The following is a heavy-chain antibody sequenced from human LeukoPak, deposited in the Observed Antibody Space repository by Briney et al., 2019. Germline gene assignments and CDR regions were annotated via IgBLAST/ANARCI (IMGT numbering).Heavy chain of an antibody. CDR3: ARDLSPVVRASPMGY. V-gene: IGHV3-30*03. CDR1: GFTFTNYA. J-gene: IGHJ4*02. D-gene: IGHD3-10*01. Sequence: GGSLRLSCAASGFTFTNYAMHWARQAPGKGLEWVAPITYDGYYKYYSDSVKGRVTISSDTSKNTLYLQMNSLRAEDTAVYYCARDLSPVVRASPMGYWGQGTPVTVSS. CDR2: ITYDGYYK.